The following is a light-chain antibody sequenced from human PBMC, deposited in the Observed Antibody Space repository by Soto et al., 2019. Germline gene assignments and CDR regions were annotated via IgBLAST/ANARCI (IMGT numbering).Light chain of an antibody. Sequence: EIVMTQSPATLSVSPGERAPLSCRASQSVSTNLAWYQQKPGQAPRLLMYGASTRATGIPARFSGSGSGTEFTLTISRLQSEDFAVYYCQQYHNWPTYTFGQGTKLEIK. CDR2: GAS. CDR1: QSVSTN. V-gene: IGKV3-15*01. J-gene: IGKJ2*01. CDR3: QQYHNWPTYT.